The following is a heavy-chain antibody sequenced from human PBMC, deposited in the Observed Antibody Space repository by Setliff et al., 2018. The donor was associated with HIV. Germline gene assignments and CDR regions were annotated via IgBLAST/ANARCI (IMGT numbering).Heavy chain of an antibody. CDR2: IFNDGRT. V-gene: IGHV4-39*01. CDR3: ARHFPSISLFFGDPGPFDR. Sequence: ETLSLTCTVSGGFISSSSYYWGWIRQPPGKGLEWIGSIFNDGRTYYNPSLKSRITIPMDTSTNQFSLKLSSVTAADTAVYFCARHFPSISLFFGDPGPFDRWGQGALVTVS. CDR1: GGFISSSSYY. J-gene: IGHJ4*02. D-gene: IGHD3-10*01.